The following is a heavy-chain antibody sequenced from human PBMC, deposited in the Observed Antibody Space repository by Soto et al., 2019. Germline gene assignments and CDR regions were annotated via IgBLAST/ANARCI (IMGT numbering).Heavy chain of an antibody. D-gene: IGHD2-21*02. CDR2: INPNGGYT. CDR3: TRADSDVVILPDVRPLFDL. CDR1: GYDFFKYN. J-gene: IGHJ4*02. Sequence: ASVKVSCKTSGYDFFKYNMHWVRQAPGQGLEWMGVINPNGGYTRHAQKFQGRVIMTRDTSSKIVYMELSGLTSEDTAMYYCTRADSDVVILPDVRPLFDLWGQG. V-gene: IGHV1-46*01.